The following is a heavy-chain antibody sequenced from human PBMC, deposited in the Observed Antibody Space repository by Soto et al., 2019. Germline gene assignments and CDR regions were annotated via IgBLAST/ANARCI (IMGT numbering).Heavy chain of an antibody. Sequence: PSETLSLTCTVSGGSISRSSYYWVWIRQPPGKGLEWIGSIYYSGSTYYNPSLKSRVTISVDTSKNQFSLKLSSVTAADTAVYYCARGGAYCSGGSCYIDYWGQGTLVTVSS. CDR2: IYYSGST. CDR1: GGSISRSSYY. V-gene: IGHV4-39*01. J-gene: IGHJ4*02. D-gene: IGHD2-15*01. CDR3: ARGGAYCSGGSCYIDY.